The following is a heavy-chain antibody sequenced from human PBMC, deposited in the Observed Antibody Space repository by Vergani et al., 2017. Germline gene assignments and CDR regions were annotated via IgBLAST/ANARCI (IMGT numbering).Heavy chain of an antibody. Sequence: QVQLVQSGAEVKKPGASVKVSCKASGYTFTSYGISWVRQAPGQGLEWMGWISAYNGNTNYAQKPQGRVTMTTDTSTSTAYMELRSLRSDDTAVYYCARDRGFVVVPAAIPRWFDPWGQGTLVTVSS. J-gene: IGHJ5*02. D-gene: IGHD2-2*01. V-gene: IGHV1-18*01. CDR2: ISAYNGNT. CDR1: GYTFTSYG. CDR3: ARDRGFVVVPAAIPRWFDP.